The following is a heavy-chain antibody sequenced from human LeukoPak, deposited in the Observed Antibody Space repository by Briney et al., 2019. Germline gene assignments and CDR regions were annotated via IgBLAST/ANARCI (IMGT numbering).Heavy chain of an antibody. CDR3: ARQYYYDSSGYYFGY. J-gene: IGHJ4*02. Sequence: PSETLSLTCTVSGGSISSGSYYWSWIRQPAGKGLEWIGRIYTSGSTNYNPSLKSRVTISVDTSKNQFSLKLSSVTAADTAVYYCARQYYYDSSGYYFGYWGQGTLVTVSS. D-gene: IGHD3-22*01. V-gene: IGHV4-61*02. CDR1: GGSISSGSYY. CDR2: IYTSGST.